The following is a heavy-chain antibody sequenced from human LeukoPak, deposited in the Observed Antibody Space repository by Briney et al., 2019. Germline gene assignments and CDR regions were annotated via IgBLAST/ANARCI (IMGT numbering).Heavy chain of an antibody. CDR3: ARDISGYYDSSGYYYPDY. J-gene: IGHJ4*02. CDR1: GYTFTSYA. D-gene: IGHD3-22*01. V-gene: IGHV7-4-1*02. Sequence: ASVKVSCKASGYTFTSYAMNWVRQAPGQGLEWMGWINTNTGNPTYAQGFTGRFVFSLDTSVSTAYLQISSLKAEDTAVYYCARDISGYYDSSGYYYPDYWGQGTLVTVSS. CDR2: INTNTGNP.